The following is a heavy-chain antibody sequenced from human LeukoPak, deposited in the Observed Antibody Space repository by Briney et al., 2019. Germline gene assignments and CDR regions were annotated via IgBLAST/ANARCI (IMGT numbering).Heavy chain of an antibody. V-gene: IGHV3-30*18. D-gene: IGHD6-19*01. CDR2: ISYDGSNK. CDR3: AKEIAVAGTRWFDP. CDR1: GFTFSSYG. Sequence: GGSLRLSCAASGFTFSSYGMHWVRQAPGKGLGWVAVISYDGSNKYYADSVKGRFTISRDNSKNTLYLQMNSLRAEDTAVYYCAKEIAVAGTRWFDPWGQGTLVTVSS. J-gene: IGHJ5*02.